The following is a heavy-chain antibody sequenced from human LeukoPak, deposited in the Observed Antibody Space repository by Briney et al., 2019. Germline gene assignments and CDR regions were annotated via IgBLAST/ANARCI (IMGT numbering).Heavy chain of an antibody. Sequence: GGSLRLSRAVSGFIFSDYGFHWVRQAPGKGLEWVAVTRFDGSIKQYADSVKGRLTISRDDSKNTLYLQMNFLKSEDTAVYYCARWGGTRQYYFDYWGQGTLVTVSS. CDR2: TRFDGSIK. V-gene: IGHV3-33*01. J-gene: IGHJ4*02. D-gene: IGHD1-1*01. CDR1: GFIFSDYG. CDR3: ARWGGTRQYYFDY.